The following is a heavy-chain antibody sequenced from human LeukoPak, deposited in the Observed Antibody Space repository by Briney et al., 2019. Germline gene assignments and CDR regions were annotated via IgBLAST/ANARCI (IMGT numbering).Heavy chain of an antibody. D-gene: IGHD4-17*01. CDR2: TYYRSKWYN. Sequence: SQTLSLTYAISGDSLTSISAAWTWIRQSPSRGLEWLGRTYYRSKWYNDYAVYEKSRMIINVDTSKNQFSLQLSSVTPEDTAVYYCARVPDYGDAFDVWGQGTMVTVSS. CDR1: GDSLTSISAA. CDR3: ARVPDYGDAFDV. J-gene: IGHJ3*01. V-gene: IGHV6-1*01.